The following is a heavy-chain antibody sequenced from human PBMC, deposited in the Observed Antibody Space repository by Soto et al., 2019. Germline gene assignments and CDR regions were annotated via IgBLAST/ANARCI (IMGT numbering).Heavy chain of an antibody. CDR3: ARSRIQLWLLDY. CDR1: GGSISSYY. V-gene: IGHV4-59*01. J-gene: IGHJ4*02. D-gene: IGHD5-18*01. CDR2: IYYSGST. Sequence: PSETLSLTCTVSGGSISSYYWSWIRQPPGKGLEWIGYIYYSGSTNYNPSLKSRVTISVDTSKNQFSLKLSSVTAADTAVYYCARSRIQLWLLDYWGQGTLVTVSS.